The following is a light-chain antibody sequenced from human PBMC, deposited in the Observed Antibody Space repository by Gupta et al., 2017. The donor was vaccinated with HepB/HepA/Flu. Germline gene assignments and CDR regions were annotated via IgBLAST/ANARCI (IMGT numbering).Light chain of an antibody. V-gene: IGLV1-51*01. Sequence: QPVLTQPPSVSAAPGQTVTISCSGSSSNIGNNYVSWYQQLPGTAPKLLIYDNNKRPSGIPDRFSGSTSGTSATLGITGLQTGDEADYYCGAWDTSLSAGVFGGGTKLTVL. CDR1: SSNIGNNY. CDR2: DNN. J-gene: IGLJ2*01. CDR3: GAWDTSLSAGV.